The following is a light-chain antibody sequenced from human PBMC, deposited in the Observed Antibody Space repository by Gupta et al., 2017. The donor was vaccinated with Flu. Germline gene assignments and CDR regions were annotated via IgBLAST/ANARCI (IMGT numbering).Light chain of an antibody. Sequence: VLTQSPDTLHLSQGARAPLPCRPGQRLSRTFLETYQQNRGQAPRLLIYGASSRATGIPDRFSGGGSGTDFTLISSRREPEDFAVYYGQLHRTLIAFGHGTKLEIK. CDR1: QRLSRTF. CDR3: QLHRTLIA. V-gene: IGKV3-20*01. CDR2: GAS. J-gene: IGKJ3*01.